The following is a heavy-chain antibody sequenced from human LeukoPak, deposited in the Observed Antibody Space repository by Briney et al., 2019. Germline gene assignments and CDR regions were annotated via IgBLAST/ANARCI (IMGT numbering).Heavy chain of an antibody. CDR3: ATSGSSHFDY. V-gene: IGHV4-34*01. J-gene: IGHJ4*02. Sequence: SETLSLTCAVYGGSFSGYYWGWIRQPPGKGLEWIGEINHSGSTNYNPSLKSRVTISVDTSKNQISLKLSSVTAADTAVYYCATSGSSHFDYWGQGTLVTVSS. D-gene: IGHD1-26*01. CDR1: GGSFSGYY. CDR2: INHSGST.